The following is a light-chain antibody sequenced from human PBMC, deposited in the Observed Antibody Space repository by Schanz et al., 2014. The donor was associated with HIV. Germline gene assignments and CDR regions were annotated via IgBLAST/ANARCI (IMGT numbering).Light chain of an antibody. J-gene: IGKJ2*01. V-gene: IGKV1-5*03. CDR3: QQCVTYPYT. CDR1: QTVFTD. Sequence: DIQMTQSPSALSASLRDRVTITCRASQTVFTDLAWYQQKPGEAPKLLISEASTLETGVPSRFSGSGSGTDFTLTISSLQSDDFATYYCQQCVTYPYTFGQGTKLEIK. CDR2: EAS.